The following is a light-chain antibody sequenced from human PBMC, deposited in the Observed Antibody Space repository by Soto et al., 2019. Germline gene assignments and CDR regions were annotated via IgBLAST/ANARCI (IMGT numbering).Light chain of an antibody. CDR1: QSVSSSS. J-gene: IGKJ2*01. CDR2: GAS. Sequence: EIVLTQSPGTQSLSPGERATLSCRASQSVSSSSLAWYQQKPGQAPRLLIYGASSRATGIPDRFSGSGSGTDFTLTVSRLEPEDFVVYYCQQYGNSPPYTVGQGTKLEI. V-gene: IGKV3-20*01. CDR3: QQYGNSPPYT.